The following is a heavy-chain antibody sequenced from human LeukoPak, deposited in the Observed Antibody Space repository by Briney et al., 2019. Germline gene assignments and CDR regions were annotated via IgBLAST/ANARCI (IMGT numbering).Heavy chain of an antibody. Sequence: PGGSLRLSCAASGFTFSGSAMHWVRQASGKGLEWVGRTRSKANSYATAYAASVNGRFTVSRDDSKNTAYLQMNSLKTEDTAVYYCTGAPATVFDYWGQGTLVTVSS. CDR3: TGAPATVFDY. D-gene: IGHD2-2*01. CDR2: TRSKANSYAT. J-gene: IGHJ4*02. V-gene: IGHV3-73*01. CDR1: GFTFSGSA.